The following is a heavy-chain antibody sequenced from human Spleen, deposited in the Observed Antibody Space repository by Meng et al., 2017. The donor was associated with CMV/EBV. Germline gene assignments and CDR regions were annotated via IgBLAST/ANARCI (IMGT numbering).Heavy chain of an antibody. CDR1: GFIFSSYA. D-gene: IGHD1-26*01. CDR2: IKQDGSEK. V-gene: IGHV3-7*01. Sequence: ETLSLTCAPSGFIFSSYAMHWVRQAPGKGLEWVANIKQDGSEKYYVDSVKGRFTISRDNAKNSLYLQMNSLRAEDTGFYYCAKDFSAVHNWFDAWGRGTLVTVSS. J-gene: IGHJ5*02. CDR3: AKDFSAVHNWFDA.